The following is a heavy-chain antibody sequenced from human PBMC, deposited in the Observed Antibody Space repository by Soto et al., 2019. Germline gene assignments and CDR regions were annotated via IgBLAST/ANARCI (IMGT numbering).Heavy chain of an antibody. Sequence: PGGSLRLSCAASGFTFSSYAMHWVRQAPGKGLEWVAVISYDGSNKYYADSVKGRFTISRDNSKNTLYLQMNSLRAEDTAVYYCARDTAYCTNGVCACNFDYWGQGTLVTVSS. CDR1: GFTFSSYA. D-gene: IGHD2-8*01. J-gene: IGHJ4*02. CDR2: ISYDGSNK. CDR3: ARDTAYCTNGVCACNFDY. V-gene: IGHV3-30-3*01.